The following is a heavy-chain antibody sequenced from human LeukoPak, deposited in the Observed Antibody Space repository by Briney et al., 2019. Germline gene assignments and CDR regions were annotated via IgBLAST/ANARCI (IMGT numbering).Heavy chain of an antibody. CDR2: ISAYNGNT. CDR3: ARGAGYCSSTSCYVFDY. J-gene: IGHJ4*02. Sequence: ASVKVSCKASGYTFTSYGISWVRQAPGQGLEWMGCISAYNGNTNYAQKLQGRVTMTADTSTSTAYMELRSLRSDDTAVYYCARGAGYCSSTSCYVFDYWGQGTLVTVSS. V-gene: IGHV1-18*04. D-gene: IGHD2-2*01. CDR1: GYTFTSYG.